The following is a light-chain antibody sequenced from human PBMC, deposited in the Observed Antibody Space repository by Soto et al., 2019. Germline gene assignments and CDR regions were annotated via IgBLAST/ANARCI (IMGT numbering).Light chain of an antibody. Sequence: DIQMTQSPSTLSASVGDRVTITCRASQSISHWLAWYQQKPGKAPNLLIYKASTLKSGVPSRFSGSGSGTEFTLTISSLQPDDFATYYCQHYNSYSEAFGQGTKVDIK. CDR2: KAS. CDR3: QHYNSYSEA. J-gene: IGKJ1*01. CDR1: QSISHW. V-gene: IGKV1-5*03.